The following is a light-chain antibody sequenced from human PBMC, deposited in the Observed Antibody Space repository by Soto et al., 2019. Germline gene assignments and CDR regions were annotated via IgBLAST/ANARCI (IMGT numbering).Light chain of an antibody. V-gene: IGLV2-14*03. CDR3: SSSTSTTTRV. Sequence: ALTQPASVSGSPGQSITISCTGTSSDVGGYNYVSWYQQHPGKGPKLMIYEVSNRPSGVSNRFSGSKSGNTATLTISGLQAEDEADYYCSSSTSTTTRVFGPGTQVTVL. J-gene: IGLJ1*01. CDR1: SSDVGGYNY. CDR2: EVS.